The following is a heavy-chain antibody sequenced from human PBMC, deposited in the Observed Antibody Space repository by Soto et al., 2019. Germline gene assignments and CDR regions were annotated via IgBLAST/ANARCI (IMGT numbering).Heavy chain of an antibody. Sequence: QVQLVESGGGVVQPGRSLRLSCAASGFTLSRYGMHWVRQAAGKGLEWVAVISFEGNTQYYADSVKGRLTISRDNSKDTLSLRIHSLRPEDTAVYYCARGAEHQLLSRDYFYGMDVWGQGTTVSVSS. D-gene: IGHD1-1*01. CDR2: ISFEGNTQ. J-gene: IGHJ6*02. CDR1: GFTLSRYG. V-gene: IGHV3-30*05. CDR3: ARGAEHQLLSRDYFYGMDV.